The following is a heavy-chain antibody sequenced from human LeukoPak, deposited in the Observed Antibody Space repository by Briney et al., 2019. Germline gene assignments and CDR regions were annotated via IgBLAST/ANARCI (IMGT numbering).Heavy chain of an antibody. CDR3: ARGRDGYNPVDH. CDR2: INSDGSTT. V-gene: IGHV3-74*01. CDR1: GFTLSNYW. J-gene: IGHJ4*02. Sequence: PGGSLRLSCAGSGFTLSNYWMHWVRQAPGKGLVWVSRINSDGSTTRYADSVKGRFTISRDNAKNTLYLQMNSLRAEDTALYYCARGRDGYNPVDHWGQGTLVTVSS. D-gene: IGHD5-24*01.